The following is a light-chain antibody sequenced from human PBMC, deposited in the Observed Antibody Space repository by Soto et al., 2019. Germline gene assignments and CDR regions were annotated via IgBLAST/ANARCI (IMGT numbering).Light chain of an antibody. CDR3: CSYAGSYSYV. Sequence: QSALTQPRSVSGFPGQSVTISYTGTSSDVGGYNYVSWYQQHPGKAPKLMIYDVSKRPSGVPDRFSGSKSGSTASLTISGLQAEDEADYYCCSYAGSYSYVFGTGTKVTVL. CDR1: SSDVGGYNY. V-gene: IGLV2-11*01. CDR2: DVS. J-gene: IGLJ1*01.